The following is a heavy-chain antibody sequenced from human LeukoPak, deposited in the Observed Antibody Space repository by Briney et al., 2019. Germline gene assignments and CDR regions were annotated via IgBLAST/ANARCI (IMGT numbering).Heavy chain of an antibody. CDR1: GFTFSSYS. Sequence: GGSLRLSCAASGFTFSSYSMNWVRQAPGKGLEWVAVIWYDGNHQSYGGSVKGRFTISRDNSKNTLFLQMNNLRAEDTAVYFCARDLLRLDHWGQGTVVTVSS. D-gene: IGHD3-16*01. CDR3: ARDLLRLDH. CDR2: IWYDGNHQ. V-gene: IGHV3-33*08. J-gene: IGHJ4*02.